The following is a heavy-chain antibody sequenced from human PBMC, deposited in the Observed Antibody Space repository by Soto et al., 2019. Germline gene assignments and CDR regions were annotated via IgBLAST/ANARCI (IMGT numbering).Heavy chain of an antibody. CDR3: VRGRRPSYYFDS. Sequence: QVQLVESGGGVVQPGRSLRLSCAASGFIFSNYGMHWVRQAPGKGLEWVAILWFDGSNKYYADSVKGRFTISRDNSKNTLYLQMNSLRVEDTAVYYCVRGRRPSYYFDSWGQGTLVTVSS. J-gene: IGHJ4*02. D-gene: IGHD6-6*01. CDR1: GFIFSNYG. CDR2: LWFDGSNK. V-gene: IGHV3-33*01.